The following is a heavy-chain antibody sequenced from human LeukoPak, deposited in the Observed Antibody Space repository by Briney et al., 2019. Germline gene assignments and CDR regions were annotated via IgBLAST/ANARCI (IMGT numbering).Heavy chain of an antibody. CDR2: IYYSGST. D-gene: IGHD6-19*01. Sequence: PSETLSLTCTVSGGSISSYYWSWIRQPPGKGLEWIGYIYYSGSTNYNPSLKSRVTISVDTSKNQFSLKLSSVTAADTAVYYCATSIAVAATHKAYYYYYGMDVWGQGTTVTVSS. CDR3: ATSIAVAATHKAYYYYYGMDV. J-gene: IGHJ6*02. V-gene: IGHV4-59*08. CDR1: GGSISSYY.